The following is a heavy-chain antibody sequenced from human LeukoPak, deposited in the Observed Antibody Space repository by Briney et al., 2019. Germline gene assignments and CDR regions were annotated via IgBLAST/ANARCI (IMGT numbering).Heavy chain of an antibody. Sequence: TSETLSLTCTVSGGSISGYYWSWIRQPPGKGLEWIGYIYYSGSTNYNPSLKSRVTISVDTSKNQFSLKLSSVTAADTAVYYCARQGVRGVPDYWGQGTLVTVSS. J-gene: IGHJ4*02. V-gene: IGHV4-59*08. CDR2: IYYSGST. CDR1: GGSISGYY. D-gene: IGHD3-10*01. CDR3: ARQGVRGVPDY.